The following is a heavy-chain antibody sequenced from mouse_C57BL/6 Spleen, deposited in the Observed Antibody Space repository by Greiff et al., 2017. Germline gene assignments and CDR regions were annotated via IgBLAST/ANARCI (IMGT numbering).Heavy chain of an antibody. CDR3: SRSTYDYDDAMDY. V-gene: IGHV1-58*01. J-gene: IGHJ4*01. D-gene: IGHD2-4*01. CDR1: GYTFTSDG. Sequence: EVQLQQSGAELVRPGSSVKMSCTTSGYTFTSDGINWVKQRPGQGLEWIGCFYIGNGYTEYNEKFKGKATLTSDTSSNAAYMQLSSLSSEDSAIYFYSRSTYDYDDAMDYWGQGTSVTVSS. CDR2: FYIGNGYT.